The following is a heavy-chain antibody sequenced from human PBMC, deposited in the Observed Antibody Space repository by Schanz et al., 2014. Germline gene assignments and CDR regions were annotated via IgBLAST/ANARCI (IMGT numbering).Heavy chain of an antibody. CDR3: ARGKYYDSPYTFDI. D-gene: IGHD3-22*01. CDR1: GVFIDNDYS. V-gene: IGHV4-30-2*01. CDR2: IYHSGSS. J-gene: IGHJ3*02. Sequence: QLQLRESDSGLVKPSQTLSLTCSVSGVFIDNDYSWTWIRQPPGKGLEWVGYIYHSGSSYYNPSLRSRLKMAGERPKNQFSRKLNSVTAADTAVYYCARGKYYDSPYTFDIWGQGTMVTVS.